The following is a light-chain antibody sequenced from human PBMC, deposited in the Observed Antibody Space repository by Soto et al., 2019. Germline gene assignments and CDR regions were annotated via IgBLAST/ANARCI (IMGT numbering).Light chain of an antibody. J-gene: IGKJ5*01. Sequence: DIQMTQSPSTLSASVRDRVTIICRASQSIDRWLAWYQQKPGKAPKLLIFDASSLESGVPSRFSGSRSGTEFTLTIRTWQPDDFATYYCQQYNAFPITFGQGTRLEIK. CDR1: QSIDRW. CDR3: QQYNAFPIT. CDR2: DAS. V-gene: IGKV1-5*02.